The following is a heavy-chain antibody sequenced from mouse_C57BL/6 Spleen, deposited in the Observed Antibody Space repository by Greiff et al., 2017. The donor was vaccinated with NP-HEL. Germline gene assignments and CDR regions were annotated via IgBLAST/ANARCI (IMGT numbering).Heavy chain of an antibody. CDR1: GYTFTSYT. Sequence: VQLQQSGAELARPGASVKMSCKASGYTFTSYTMHWVKQRPGQGLEWIGYINPSSGYTKYDQKFKDKATLTADKSSSTAYMQLSSLTSEDSAVYYCARRDYYAMDYWGQGTSVTVSS. V-gene: IGHV1-4*01. CDR3: ARRDYYAMDY. CDR2: INPSSGYT. J-gene: IGHJ4*01.